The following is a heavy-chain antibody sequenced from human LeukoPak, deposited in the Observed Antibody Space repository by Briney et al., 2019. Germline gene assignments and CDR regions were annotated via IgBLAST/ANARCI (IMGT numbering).Heavy chain of an antibody. CDR1: GGSISSGSYY. J-gene: IGHJ3*02. V-gene: IGHV4-61*02. D-gene: IGHD3-3*01. CDR3: ARDEGSSIFGVVITPVGAFDI. Sequence: TLSLTCTVSGGSISSGSYYWSWIRQPAGKGLEWIGRIYTSGSTNYNPSLKSRVTISVDTSKNQFSLKLSSVTAADTAVYYCARDEGSSIFGVVITPVGAFDIWGQGTMVTVSS. CDR2: IYTSGST.